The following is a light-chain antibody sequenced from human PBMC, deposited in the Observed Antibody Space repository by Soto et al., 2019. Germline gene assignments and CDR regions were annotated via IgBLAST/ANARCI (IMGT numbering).Light chain of an antibody. J-gene: IGLJ1*01. V-gene: IGLV4-69*01. CDR3: QTWRTGIQV. Sequence: QSVLTQSPSASASLGASVKLTCTLSSGDSSYAIAWHQQQPEKGPRYFMKLNRDGSHSKGDGIPDRSSSTIAGAERHLTIASRQAEDESDYYCQTWRTGIQVFGTRTKLTFL. CDR1: SGDSSYA. CDR2: LNRDGSH.